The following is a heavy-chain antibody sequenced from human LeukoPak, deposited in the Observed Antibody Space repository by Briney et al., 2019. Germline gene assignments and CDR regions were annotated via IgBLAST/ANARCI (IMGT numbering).Heavy chain of an antibody. CDR2: ISGSGSIS. D-gene: IGHD3-10*01. CDR1: GFPFSSHA. CDR3: AKDQRGYYQPIDY. Sequence: QPGGSLRLSCAASGFPFSSHAMRWVRQAPGRGLECVSAISGSGSISYYADSVKGRFTISRDNSKNTLYLQMTSLRAEDTAVYYCAKDQRGYYQPIDYWGQGILVTVSS. V-gene: IGHV3-23*01. J-gene: IGHJ4*02.